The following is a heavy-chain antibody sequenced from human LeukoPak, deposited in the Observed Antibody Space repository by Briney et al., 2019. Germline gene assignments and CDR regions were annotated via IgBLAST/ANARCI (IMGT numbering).Heavy chain of an antibody. CDR1: GFTFSIYW. Sequence: GGSLRLSCAVSGFTFSIYWMYWVRQAPGKGLVWVSVITSDGSNTNYADSVRGRFTISRDNAKNTLYLQMNSLRAEDTAVYFCARGRITVANTGAFDIWGQGTMVTVS. CDR3: ARGRITVANTGAFDI. D-gene: IGHD6-13*01. V-gene: IGHV3-74*01. CDR2: ITSDGSNT. J-gene: IGHJ3*02.